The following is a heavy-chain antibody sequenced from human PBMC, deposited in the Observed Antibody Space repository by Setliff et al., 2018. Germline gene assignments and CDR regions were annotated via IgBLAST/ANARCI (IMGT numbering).Heavy chain of an antibody. J-gene: IGHJ3*02. CDR2: IFSSGRT. V-gene: IGHV4-39*07. CDR1: GGSISSRSYY. CDR3: ARERLESSGSPLAFDI. Sequence: SETLSLTCTVSGGSISSRSYYWGWIRQPPGKGLEWIGSIFSSGRTNYNPSLKSRLAISMDTSTNQVSLKLSSVTAADTAAYYCARERLESSGSPLAFDIWGQGTRVTVSS. D-gene: IGHD1-26*01.